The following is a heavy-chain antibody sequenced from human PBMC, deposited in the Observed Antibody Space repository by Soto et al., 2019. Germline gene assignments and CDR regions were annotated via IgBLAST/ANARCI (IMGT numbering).Heavy chain of an antibody. Sequence: EVQLLESGGGLVQPGGSLRLSCAASGFTFSSYDMTWVRQAPGKGLEWVSTISSGGGSTYYADSVKGRFTISRDNSKNRLYQEWNRMRADDTAVYYCAKEGTSWKGGGYWGQGTLVTVSS. CDR1: GFTFSSYD. V-gene: IGHV3-23*01. CDR2: ISSGGGST. CDR3: AKEGTSWKGGGY. D-gene: IGHD2-2*01. J-gene: IGHJ4*02.